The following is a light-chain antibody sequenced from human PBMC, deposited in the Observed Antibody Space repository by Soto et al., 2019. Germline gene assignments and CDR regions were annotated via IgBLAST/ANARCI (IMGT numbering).Light chain of an antibody. V-gene: IGLV1-47*01. J-gene: IGLJ2*01. CDR3: AAWDDSLSGVV. CDR1: RSNLGSNY. CDR2: GNT. Sequence: QAVVTQPPSASGTPGQRVTISCSGSRSNLGSNYVYWYQHLPGTAPKLLIYGNTQRPSGVPDRFSGSKSGTSASLAISGLRSEDEADYYCAAWDDSLSGVVFGGGTQLTVL.